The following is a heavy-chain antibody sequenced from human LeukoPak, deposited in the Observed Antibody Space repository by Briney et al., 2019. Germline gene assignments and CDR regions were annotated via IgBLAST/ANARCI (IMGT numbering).Heavy chain of an antibody. Sequence: GASVKVSCKASGYTFTSYGISWVRQAPGQGLEWMGWISAYNGNTNYAQKLQGRVTMTTDTSTSTAYMELRSLRSDDTAVYYCARVGGVVITRGNWFDPWGQGTLVTVPS. D-gene: IGHD3-3*01. CDR2: ISAYNGNT. CDR3: ARVGGVVITRGNWFDP. CDR1: GYTFTSYG. J-gene: IGHJ5*02. V-gene: IGHV1-18*01.